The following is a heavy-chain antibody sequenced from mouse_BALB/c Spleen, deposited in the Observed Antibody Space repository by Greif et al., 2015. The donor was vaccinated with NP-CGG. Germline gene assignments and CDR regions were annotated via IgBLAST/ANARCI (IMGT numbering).Heavy chain of an antibody. J-gene: IGHJ4*01. V-gene: IGHV1-7*01. CDR2: INPSTGYT. CDR1: GYTFTSYW. D-gene: IGHD2-14*01. CDR3: ARIGGSYAMDY. Sequence: QVQLQQSGAELAKPGASVKMSCKASGYTFTSYWMHWVKQGPGQGLEWIGYINPSTGYTEYNQKFKDKATLTADKSSSTAYMQLSSLTSEDSAVYYCARIGGSYAMDYWGQGTSVTVSS.